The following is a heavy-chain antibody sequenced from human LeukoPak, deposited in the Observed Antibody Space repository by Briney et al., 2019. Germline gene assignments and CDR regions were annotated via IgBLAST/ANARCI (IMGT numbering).Heavy chain of an antibody. J-gene: IGHJ5*02. D-gene: IGHD3-10*01. CDR3: AKDGTYYGSGRRFDP. CDR2: ISGSGGST. Sequence: PGGSLRLSCAASGFTFSSYAMSWVRQAPGKGLEWLSAISGSGGSTYYADSVKGRFTISRDNSKNTLYLQMNSLRAEDTAVYYCAKDGTYYGSGRRFDPWGQGTLVTVSS. CDR1: GFTFSSYA. V-gene: IGHV3-23*01.